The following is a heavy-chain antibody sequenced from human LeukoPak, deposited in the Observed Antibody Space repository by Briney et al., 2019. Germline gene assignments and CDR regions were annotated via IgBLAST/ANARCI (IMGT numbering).Heavy chain of an antibody. Sequence: KASETLSLTCTVSGGFICSYYWSWIRQPPGKGLEWIGYIYYSGSTNYNPSLKSRVTISLDMSKNQFSLKLNSVTAADTAVYYCVREGPVRFLEQIDYWGQGTLVTVSS. V-gene: IGHV4-59*12. D-gene: IGHD3-3*01. CDR2: IYYSGST. CDR1: GGFICSYY. CDR3: VREGPVRFLEQIDY. J-gene: IGHJ4*02.